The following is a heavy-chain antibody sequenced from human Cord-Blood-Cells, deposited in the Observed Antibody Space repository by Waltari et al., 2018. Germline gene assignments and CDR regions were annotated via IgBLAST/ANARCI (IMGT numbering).Heavy chain of an antibody. Sequence: EVQLLESGGGLVQPGGSLRLSCAASGFTFSSHALSWVRQAPGKGLEWVSAISGSGGSTYYADSVKGRFTISRDNSKNTLYLQMNSLRAEDTAVYYCAKDLTGTTLYYYYGMDVWGQGTTVTVSS. V-gene: IGHV3-23*01. D-gene: IGHD1-7*01. CDR3: AKDLTGTTLYYYYGMDV. CDR2: ISGSGGST. J-gene: IGHJ6*02. CDR1: GFTFSSHA.